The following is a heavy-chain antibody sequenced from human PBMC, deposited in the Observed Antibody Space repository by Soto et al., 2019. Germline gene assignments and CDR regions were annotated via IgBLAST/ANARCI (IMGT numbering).Heavy chain of an antibody. D-gene: IGHD3-3*01. Sequence: QLQLQESGPGLVKPSENLSLTCTVSGGSISSSSYYWGWIRQPPGKGLEWIGSIYYSGSTYYNPSLKSRVTISVDTSKNQFSLKLSSVTAADTAVYYCARMERRRADFWSGYYPDWFDPWGQGTLVTVSS. CDR3: ARMERRRADFWSGYYPDWFDP. V-gene: IGHV4-39*01. J-gene: IGHJ5*02. CDR1: GGSISSSSYY. CDR2: IYYSGST.